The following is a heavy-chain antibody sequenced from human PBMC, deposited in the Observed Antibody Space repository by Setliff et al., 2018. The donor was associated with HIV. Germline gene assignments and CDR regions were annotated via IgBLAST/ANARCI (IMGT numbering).Heavy chain of an antibody. CDR2: IQYDGNNE. D-gene: IGHD2-15*01. J-gene: IGHJ4*02. CDR1: GFTFSHFG. V-gene: IGHV3-30*02. CDR3: VKEDITYDS. Sequence: GGSLRLSCAASGFTFSHFGMHWVRQAPGKGLEWVTFIQYDGNNEYYADSVKGRFTISRDNAKDMLYLQMNSLRPEDTAVYYCVKEDITYDSWGQGTLVTVSS.